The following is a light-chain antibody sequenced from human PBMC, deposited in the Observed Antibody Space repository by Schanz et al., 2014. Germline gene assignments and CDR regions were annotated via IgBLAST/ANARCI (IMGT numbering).Light chain of an antibody. CDR2: DAS. J-gene: IGKJ4*01. CDR3: QQFGGSPLT. Sequence: EIVLTQSPATLSLSPGERATLSCRASQSVSSYLAWYQQKPGQAPRLLIYDASNRATGIPARFSGSGSGTDFTLTISRLEHEDFAVYYCQQFGGSPLTFGAGTKVDIK. CDR1: QSVSSY. V-gene: IGKV3-11*01.